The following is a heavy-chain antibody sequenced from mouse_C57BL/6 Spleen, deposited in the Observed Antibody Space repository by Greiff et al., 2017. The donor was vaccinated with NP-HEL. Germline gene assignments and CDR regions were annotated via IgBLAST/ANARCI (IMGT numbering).Heavy chain of an antibody. CDR1: GYTFTSYW. V-gene: IGHV1-53*01. J-gene: IGHJ2*01. CDR2: INPSNGGT. Sequence: VKLQESGTELVKPGASVKLSCKASGYTFTSYWMHWVKQRPGQGLEWIGNINPSNGGTNYNEKFKSKATLTVDKSSSTAYMQLSSLTSEDSAVYYCARNSYYGSYYFDYWGQGTTLTVSS. D-gene: IGHD1-1*01. CDR3: ARNSYYGSYYFDY.